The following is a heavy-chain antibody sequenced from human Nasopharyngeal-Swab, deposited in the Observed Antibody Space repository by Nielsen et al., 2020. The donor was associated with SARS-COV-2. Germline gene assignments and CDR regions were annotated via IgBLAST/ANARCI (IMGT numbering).Heavy chain of an antibody. CDR3: ARGPLTGTTGRSFYYFDY. V-gene: IGHV1-46*01. J-gene: IGHJ4*02. D-gene: IGHD1-7*01. CDR1: GGTFSSYA. CDR2: INPSGGST. Sequence: ASVKVSCKASGGTFSSYAISWVRQAPGQGLEWMGIINPSGGSTSYAQKFQGRVTMTRDTSTSTVYMELSSLRSEDTAVYYCARGPLTGTTGRSFYYFDYWGQGTLVTVSS.